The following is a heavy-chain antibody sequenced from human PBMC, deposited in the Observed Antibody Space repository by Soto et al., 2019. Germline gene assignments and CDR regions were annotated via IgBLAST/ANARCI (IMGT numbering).Heavy chain of an antibody. V-gene: IGHV4-59*01. Sequence: QVQLQESGPGLVKPSETLSLTCTVSGGSISSYYWTWIRQPPGKGLEWIGYIYYSGSTNYHPSLKSRVTISVYSSKNQFSLKLSSVTAADTAVYYCARDSKRGYSGYDNLDYWGQGTLVTVSS. CDR2: IYYSGST. CDR3: ARDSKRGYSGYDNLDY. D-gene: IGHD5-12*01. J-gene: IGHJ4*02. CDR1: GGSISSYY.